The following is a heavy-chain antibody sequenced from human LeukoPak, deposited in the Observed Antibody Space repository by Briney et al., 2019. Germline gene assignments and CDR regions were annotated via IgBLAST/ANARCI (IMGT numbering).Heavy chain of an antibody. V-gene: IGHV4-59*08. Sequence: SETLSLTCTVSDGSISSYWSWIRQPPGKGREWIAYMYYSGSTNYTPSLKSRVTMSVDTSKNQFPLKLSSVTAADTAVYFCARLSAAAGSPFDCWGQGTLVTVSS. CDR2: MYYSGST. D-gene: IGHD6-13*01. CDR1: DGSISSY. J-gene: IGHJ4*02. CDR3: ARLSAAAGSPFDC.